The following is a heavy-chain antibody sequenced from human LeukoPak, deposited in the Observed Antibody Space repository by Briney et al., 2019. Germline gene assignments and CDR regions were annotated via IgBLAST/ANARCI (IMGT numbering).Heavy chain of an antibody. CDR1: GFTFSSYG. Sequence: PGRSLRLSCAASGFTFSSYGMHWVRQAPGKGLEWVAVISYDGSNKYYADSVKGRFTISRDNSKNTLYLQMNSLRAEDTAVYYCAKDAILWFGESTFDYWGQGTLVTVSS. CDR2: ISYDGSNK. V-gene: IGHV3-30*18. J-gene: IGHJ4*02. CDR3: AKDAILWFGESTFDY. D-gene: IGHD3-10*01.